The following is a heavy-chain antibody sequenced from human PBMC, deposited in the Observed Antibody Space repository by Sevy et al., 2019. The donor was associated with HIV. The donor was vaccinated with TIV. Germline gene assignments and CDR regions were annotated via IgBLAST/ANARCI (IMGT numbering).Heavy chain of an antibody. Sequence: GESLKISCQTSGYNFVAYWIGWVRQMPGKGLEWVGIIFPGNSDTRYGPSFRGQVTISADRSISAVYLQWTSLQASDTAIYYCARGPLVNPVDWVDLWGRGTQVTVSS. CDR2: IFPGNSDT. D-gene: IGHD3-9*01. V-gene: IGHV5-51*01. J-gene: IGHJ4*02. CDR1: GYNFVAYW. CDR3: ARGPLVNPVDWVDL.